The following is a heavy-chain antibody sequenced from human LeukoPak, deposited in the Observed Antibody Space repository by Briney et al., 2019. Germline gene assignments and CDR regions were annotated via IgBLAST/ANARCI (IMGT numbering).Heavy chain of an antibody. D-gene: IGHD3-3*01. CDR3: ARVRFLEWSGEDYFDY. V-gene: IGHV4-59*01. CDR2: IYYSGST. CDR1: GGSISSYY. J-gene: IGHJ4*02. Sequence: SETLSLTCTVSGGSISSYYWSWIRQPPGKGLEWIGYIYYSGSTSYNPSLKSRVTISVDTSKNQFSLKLSSVTAADTAVYYCARVRFLEWSGEDYFDYWGQGTLVTVSS.